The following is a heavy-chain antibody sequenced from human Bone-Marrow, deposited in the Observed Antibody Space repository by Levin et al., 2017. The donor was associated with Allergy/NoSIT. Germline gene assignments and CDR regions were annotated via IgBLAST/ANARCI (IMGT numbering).Heavy chain of an antibody. V-gene: IGHV4-61*02. CDR3: ARDETFNSWHTGWFDP. D-gene: IGHD6-13*01. Sequence: SETLSLTCTVSGDSINNTNHYWSWIRQPAGKGLEWIGRMFAGGAATYNRSLRSRVTISIDTSKNQFSLKVTSVTAADPAVYDCARDETFNSWHTGWFDPWGQGTLVTVSS. J-gene: IGHJ5*02. CDR2: MFAGGAA. CDR1: GDSINNTNHY.